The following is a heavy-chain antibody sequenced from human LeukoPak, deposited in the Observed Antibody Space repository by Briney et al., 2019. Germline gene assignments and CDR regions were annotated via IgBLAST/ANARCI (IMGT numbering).Heavy chain of an antibody. CDR1: GGSISSSSYY. V-gene: IGHV4-39*07. CDR2: IYYSGST. D-gene: IGHD6-13*01. Sequence: SETLSLTCTVSGGSISSSSYYWGWIRQPPGKGLEWIGSIYYSGSTYYNPSLKSRVTISVDTSKNQFSLKLSSVTAADTAVYYCASQGRYKQQLVLGWFDPWGQGTLVTVSS. CDR3: ASQGRYKQQLVLGWFDP. J-gene: IGHJ5*02.